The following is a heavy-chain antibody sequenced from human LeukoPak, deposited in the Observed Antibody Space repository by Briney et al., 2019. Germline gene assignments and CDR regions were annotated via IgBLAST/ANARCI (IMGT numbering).Heavy chain of an antibody. V-gene: IGHV3-30*02. D-gene: IGHD3-10*01. CDR3: AKAYYYGSGSDLGFDP. CDR2: IRYDGSNK. Sequence: GGSLRLSCAASGFTFISYGMHWVRQAPGKGLEWVAFIRYDGSNKYYADSVKGRFTISRDNSKNTLYLQMNSLRAEDTAVYYCAKAYYYGSGSDLGFDPWGQGTLVTVSS. CDR1: GFTFISYG. J-gene: IGHJ5*02.